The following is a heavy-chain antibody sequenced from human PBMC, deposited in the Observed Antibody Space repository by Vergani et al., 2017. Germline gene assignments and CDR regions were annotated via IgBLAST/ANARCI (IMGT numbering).Heavy chain of an antibody. J-gene: IGHJ4*02. CDR1: GFTFSSYA. CDR2: ISGSGGST. Sequence: EVQLLESGGGLVQPGGSLRLSCAASGFTFSSYAMSWVRQAPGKGLEWVSAISGSGGSTYYADSVKGRFTISRDNSKNTLYLQMNSLSAKDTAVYYCANVAFGELFSLDYWGQGTLVTVSS. V-gene: IGHV3-23*01. D-gene: IGHD3-10*01. CDR3: ANVAFGELFSLDY.